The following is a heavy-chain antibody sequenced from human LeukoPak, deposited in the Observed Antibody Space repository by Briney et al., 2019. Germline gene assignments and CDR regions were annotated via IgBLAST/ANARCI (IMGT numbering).Heavy chain of an antibody. CDR2: SYYSGST. J-gene: IGHJ4*02. CDR3: ARHVRVVVATTSYTFFDY. D-gene: IGHD1-26*01. Sequence: SMSWVRQAPGKGLEWIGSSYYSGSTYYNPSLKSRVTISVDTSKNQFSLILSSVTAADTAVYYCARHVRVVVATTSYTFFDYWGQGTLVTVSS. CDR1: S. V-gene: IGHV4-30-2*03.